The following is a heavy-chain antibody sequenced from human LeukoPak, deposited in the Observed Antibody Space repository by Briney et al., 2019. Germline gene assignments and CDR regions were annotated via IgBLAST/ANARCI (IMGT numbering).Heavy chain of an antibody. Sequence: SETLSLTCTVSGGSVSSGSNYWSWIRQPPGKGLEWIGYMYYSGSTNYNPSLKSRVTISVDTSTNKFSLKLTSVTAADTAVYYYARASNIVVAGNWFDPWGQGTLVTVSS. CDR2: MYYSGST. V-gene: IGHV4-61*01. CDR1: GGSVSSGSNY. D-gene: IGHD2-21*01. J-gene: IGHJ5*02. CDR3: ARASNIVVAGNWFDP.